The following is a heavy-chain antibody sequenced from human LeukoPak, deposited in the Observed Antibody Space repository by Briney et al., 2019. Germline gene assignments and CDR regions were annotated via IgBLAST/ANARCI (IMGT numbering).Heavy chain of an antibody. Sequence: GGSLRLSCAASGFTFSNHVMNWVRQAPGKGLEWVSGISSGGGGTYYADSVKGRFTISRDNSKNTLYLQMNSLRAEDTAVYYCARGDYCSGGSCYLSALYYYYGMDVWGQGTTVTVSS. J-gene: IGHJ6*02. D-gene: IGHD2-15*01. CDR3: ARGDYCSGGSCYLSALYYYYGMDV. CDR1: GFTFSNHV. V-gene: IGHV3-23*01. CDR2: ISSGGGGT.